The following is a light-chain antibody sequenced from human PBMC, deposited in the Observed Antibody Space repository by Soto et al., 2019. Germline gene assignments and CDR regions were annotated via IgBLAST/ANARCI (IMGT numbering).Light chain of an antibody. Sequence: ELVLTQSPAPLSLSPGERATLSCRDSQSVSSYLAWYQQKPGQAPRPLIYDASNRATAIPARFSGSGSGTDFTLTVSSLEPEEVAGYYCQRRSNCPWTFGEWTKVEIK. CDR3: QRRSNCPWT. V-gene: IGKV3-11*01. J-gene: IGKJ1*01. CDR1: QSVSSY. CDR2: DAS.